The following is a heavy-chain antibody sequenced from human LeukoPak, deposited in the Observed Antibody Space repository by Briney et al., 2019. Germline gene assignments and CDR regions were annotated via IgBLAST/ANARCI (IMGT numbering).Heavy chain of an antibody. CDR3: AVASMMSTGLHNWFDP. J-gene: IGHJ5*02. V-gene: IGHV1-69*06. Sequence: GASVKVSCKASGGTFSSYAISWVRQAPGQGLEWMGGIIPIFGTANYAQKFQGRVTITADKSTSTAYMELSSLRSEDTAVYYCAVASMMSTGLHNWFDPWGQGTLVTVSS. D-gene: IGHD2-15*01. CDR2: IIPIFGTA. CDR1: GGTFSSYA.